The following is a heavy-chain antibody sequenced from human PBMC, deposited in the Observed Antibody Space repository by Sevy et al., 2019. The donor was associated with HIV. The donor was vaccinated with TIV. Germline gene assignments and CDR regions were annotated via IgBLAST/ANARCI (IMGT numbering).Heavy chain of an antibody. J-gene: IGHJ6*02. Sequence: GGSLRLSCAASGFTFSNAWMSWVRQAPGKGLEWVGRIKSKTDGGTTDYAAPVKGRFTISRDDSKNTLYLQMNSLKTADTAVYYCCTDGRWGLLLYYYYGMDVWGQGTTVTVSS. D-gene: IGHD1-26*01. CDR3: CTDGRWGLLLYYYYGMDV. V-gene: IGHV3-15*01. CDR2: IKSKTDGGTT. CDR1: GFTFSNAW.